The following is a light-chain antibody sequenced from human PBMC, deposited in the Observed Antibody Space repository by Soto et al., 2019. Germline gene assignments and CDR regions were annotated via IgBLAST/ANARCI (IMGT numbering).Light chain of an antibody. CDR2: DVS. J-gene: IGLJ1*01. CDR3: SSYTSSSTLGHV. CDR1: SSDVGGYNY. Sequence: QSVLTQPASVSGSPGQSITISCTGTSSDVGGYNYVSWYQQHPGKAPKLMIYDVSNRPSGVSNRFSGSKSGNTASLTISGLQAEDEAAYHCSSYTSSSTLGHVFGTGTKLTVL. V-gene: IGLV2-14*01.